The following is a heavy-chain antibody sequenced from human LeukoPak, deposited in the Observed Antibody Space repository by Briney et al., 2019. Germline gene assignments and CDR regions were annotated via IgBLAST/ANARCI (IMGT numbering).Heavy chain of an antibody. Sequence: PGRSLRLSCAASGFTFSSYGMHWVRQAPGKGLEWVAVIWYDGSNKYYADSVKGRFTISRDNSKNTLYLQMNSLRAEDTAVYYCARSGYCSSTSCRPWHVGDYWGQGTLVTVSS. CDR2: IWYDGSNK. CDR1: GFTFSSYG. CDR3: ARSGYCSSTSCRPWHVGDY. D-gene: IGHD2-2*03. V-gene: IGHV3-33*01. J-gene: IGHJ4*02.